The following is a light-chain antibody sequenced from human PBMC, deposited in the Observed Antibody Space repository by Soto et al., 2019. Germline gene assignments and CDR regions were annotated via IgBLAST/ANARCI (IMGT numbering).Light chain of an antibody. CDR1: QSVSSN. J-gene: IGKJ5*01. Sequence: EIVMTQSPATLSVSPGERATLSCRASQSVSSNLVWYQQKPGQAPRLLIYGASTRATGIPARFSGSGSGTEFTLTISSLQSENFAVYYCQQYNNWPPLTFGQGTRLETK. CDR2: GAS. CDR3: QQYNNWPPLT. V-gene: IGKV3-15*01.